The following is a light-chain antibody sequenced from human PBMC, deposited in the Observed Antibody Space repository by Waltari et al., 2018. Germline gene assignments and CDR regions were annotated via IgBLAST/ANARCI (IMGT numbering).Light chain of an antibody. V-gene: IGLV2-14*01. Sequence: QSALTQPAPVSGSPGQSITISCRGSSSDVGCYNHVSWFQQHPDKAPKLFIYDVNRRPSGGSDRCSGSKSGNTASLTISGLQAEDEADEFCNSFTRDNTWVFGGGTKVTVL. CDR1: SSDVGCYNH. J-gene: IGLJ3*02. CDR3: NSFTRDNTWV. CDR2: DVN.